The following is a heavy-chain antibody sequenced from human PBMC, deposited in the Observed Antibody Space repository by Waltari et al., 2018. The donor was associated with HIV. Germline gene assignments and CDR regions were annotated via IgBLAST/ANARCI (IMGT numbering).Heavy chain of an antibody. CDR3: RYITGTTNHYYYGMDV. CDR2: IYYSGTT. J-gene: IGHJ6*02. CDR1: GGSISISGHY. D-gene: IGHD1-7*01. Sequence: QLQLQESGPGLVKPSETLSLTCTVSGGSISISGHYWGWIRQPPGTGLEWIGDIYYSGTTYFNPSLKSRVTVSVDTSKNQFSLKLTSVTAADTAVYYCRYITGTTNHYYYGMDVWGQGTTVTVSS. V-gene: IGHV4-39*01.